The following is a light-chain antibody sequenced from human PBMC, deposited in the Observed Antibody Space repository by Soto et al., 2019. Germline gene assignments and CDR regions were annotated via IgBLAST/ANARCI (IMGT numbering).Light chain of an antibody. CDR1: SSDVGGYKF. V-gene: IGLV2-14*01. CDR2: DDS. CDR3: SSYTSSSTLVV. J-gene: IGLJ2*01. Sequence: QSVLTQPASVSGSPGQSITISCTGTSSDVGGYKFFSWYQQQPGKAPKHMNHDDSNRPSGVSNRFSGSKSGNTASLTISGLQSEDEADYYCSSYTSSSTLVVFGGGTKVTVL.